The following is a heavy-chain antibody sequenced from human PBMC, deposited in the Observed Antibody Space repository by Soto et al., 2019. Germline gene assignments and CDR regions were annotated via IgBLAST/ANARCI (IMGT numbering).Heavy chain of an antibody. D-gene: IGHD5-18*01. CDR2: ISGSGGST. CDR1: GFTFSSYA. V-gene: IGHV3-23*01. Sequence: EVQLLESGGGLVQPGGSLRLSCAASGFTFSSYAMSWVRQAPGKGLEWVSAISGSGGSTYYADSVKGRFTISRDNSKNTLYLQMNSLRAEVTAVYYCAKGLPPDTAMGMYYYYYGMDVWGQGTTVTVSS. J-gene: IGHJ6*02. CDR3: AKGLPPDTAMGMYYYYYGMDV.